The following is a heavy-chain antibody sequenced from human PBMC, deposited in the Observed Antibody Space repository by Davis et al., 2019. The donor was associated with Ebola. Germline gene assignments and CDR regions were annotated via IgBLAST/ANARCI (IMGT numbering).Heavy chain of an antibody. Sequence: GESLKISCAASGFTFDDYGMSWVRQAPGKGLEWVAVISYDGSNKYYADSVKGRFTISRDNSKNTLYLQMNSLRAEDTAVYYCARVAIWFRESWGGHFDYWGQGTLVTVSS. CDR3: ARVAIWFRESWGGHFDY. J-gene: IGHJ4*02. D-gene: IGHD3-10*01. CDR2: ISYDGSNK. CDR1: GFTFDDYG. V-gene: IGHV3-30*03.